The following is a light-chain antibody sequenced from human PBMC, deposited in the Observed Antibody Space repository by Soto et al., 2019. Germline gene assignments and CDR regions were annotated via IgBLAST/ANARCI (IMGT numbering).Light chain of an antibody. CDR1: QSLLHSNGYTY. CDR3: MQALQTPWT. CDR2: LGS. J-gene: IGKJ1*01. Sequence: DIVMTQSPLSLPVTPGEPASISCRSSQSLLHSNGYTYLDWYLQKPGQSPQLLIYLGSNRASGVPDRFSGSGSGTDFTLKISGVEAEDVGVYYCMQALQTPWTFGQGTTGDIK. V-gene: IGKV2-28*01.